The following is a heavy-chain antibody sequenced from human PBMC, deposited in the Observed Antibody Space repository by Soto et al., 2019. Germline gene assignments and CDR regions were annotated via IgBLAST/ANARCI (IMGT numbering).Heavy chain of an antibody. J-gene: IGHJ6*02. Sequence: QVQLVQSGAEVKKPGSSVKVSCKASGGTFSSYAISWVRQAPGQGLEWMGGIIPIFGTANYAQKFQGRVTSTADDSTSTAYMELSSLRSEDTAVYYCARGANWNDHYYYGMDVWGQGTTVTVSS. V-gene: IGHV1-69*12. CDR2: IIPIFGTA. CDR1: GGTFSSYA. D-gene: IGHD1-1*01. CDR3: ARGANWNDHYYYGMDV.